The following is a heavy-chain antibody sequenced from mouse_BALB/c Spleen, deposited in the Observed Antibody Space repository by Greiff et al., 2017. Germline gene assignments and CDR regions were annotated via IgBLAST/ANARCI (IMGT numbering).Heavy chain of an antibody. CDR3: ADMIPYYYAMDY. Sequence: QVQLKQSGPELVKPGASVKISCKASGYAFSSSWMNWVKQRPGQGLEWIGRIYPGDGDTNYNGKFKGKATLTADKSSSTAYMQLSSLTSVDSAVYFCADMIPYYYAMDYWGQGTSVTVSS. CDR1: GYAFSSSW. J-gene: IGHJ4*01. D-gene: IGHD2-4*01. CDR2: IYPGDGDT. V-gene: IGHV1-82*01.